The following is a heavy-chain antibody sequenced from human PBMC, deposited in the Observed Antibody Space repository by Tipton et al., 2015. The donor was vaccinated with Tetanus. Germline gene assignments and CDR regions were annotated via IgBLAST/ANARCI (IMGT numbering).Heavy chain of an antibody. J-gene: IGHJ6*02. D-gene: IGHD4-11*01. Sequence: QSGAEVKKPGASVKVSCKASGYTFTSYGLNWVRQAAGRGFEWMGWLNPKSGSAAYAQKFQGRVTMTRDTSTSTVYMELSSLRSEDAAVYYCARGPTVTTAHYYYGMDVWGQGTTVTVSS. CDR1: GYTFTSYG. CDR2: LNPKSGSA. V-gene: IGHV1-8*01. CDR3: ARGPTVTTAHYYYGMDV.